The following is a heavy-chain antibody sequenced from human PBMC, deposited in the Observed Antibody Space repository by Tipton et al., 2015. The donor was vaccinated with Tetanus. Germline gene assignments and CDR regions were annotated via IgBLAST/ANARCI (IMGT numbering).Heavy chain of an antibody. CDR2: IYFTGTT. J-gene: IGHJ4*02. CDR1: GDSISSGDFY. CDR3: ASGLPRESFYLDY. Sequence: TLSLTCTVSGDSISSGDFYWSWIRQHPGKGLEWIGYIYFTGTTYYNPSLESRLTISIDTSKNQFSLRLTSVTAADTAVYYCASGLPRESFYLDYWGQGKQVTVSS. D-gene: IGHD3-3*01. V-gene: IGHV4-31*03.